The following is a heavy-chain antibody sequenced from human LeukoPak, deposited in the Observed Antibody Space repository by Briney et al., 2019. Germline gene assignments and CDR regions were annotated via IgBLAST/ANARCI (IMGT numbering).Heavy chain of an antibody. V-gene: IGHV4-59*12. Sequence: PSETLSLTCTVSSGSISSYYWSWIRQPPGKGLEWIGYIYYSGGTNYNPSLKSRVTISVDTSKNQFSLRLSSVTAADTAVYYCARDVGGYNYGYSLDYWGQGTLVSVSS. J-gene: IGHJ4*02. D-gene: IGHD5-18*01. CDR1: SGSISSYY. CDR3: ARDVGGYNYGYSLDY. CDR2: IYYSGGT.